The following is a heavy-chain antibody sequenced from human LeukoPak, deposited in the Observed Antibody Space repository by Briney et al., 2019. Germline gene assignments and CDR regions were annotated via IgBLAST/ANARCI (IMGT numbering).Heavy chain of an antibody. CDR2: IFYTGST. D-gene: IGHD3-10*01. Sequence: SETLSLTCTVSGASISSYYWSWIRQPPGKGPEWIGYIFYTGSTNYNPSLKSRVTMSVDRSKNQFSLKVSSVTAADTAVYYCARGTRSSGLYYRGQGTMVTVSS. CDR3: ARGTRSSGLYY. J-gene: IGHJ4*02. V-gene: IGHV4-59*01. CDR1: GASISSYY.